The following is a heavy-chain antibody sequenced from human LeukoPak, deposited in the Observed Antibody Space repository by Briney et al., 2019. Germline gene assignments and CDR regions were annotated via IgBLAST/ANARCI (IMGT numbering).Heavy chain of an antibody. Sequence: GESLKISCKGAGYSFTNYWIGWVRQMPGKGLEWMGIIYPGDSDTRYSPSFQGQVTISADKSISTAYLQWSSLKASDTAMYYCARRESRVITFGGVIAQLPVAFDIWGQGTMVTVSS. J-gene: IGHJ3*02. CDR2: IYPGDSDT. D-gene: IGHD3-16*02. CDR1: GYSFTNYW. V-gene: IGHV5-51*01. CDR3: ARRESRVITFGGVIAQLPVAFDI.